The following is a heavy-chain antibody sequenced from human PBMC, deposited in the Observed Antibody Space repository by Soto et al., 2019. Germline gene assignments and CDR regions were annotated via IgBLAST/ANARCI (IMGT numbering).Heavy chain of an antibody. CDR2: INPSGGST. J-gene: IGHJ6*03. CDR3: ARDRSPYNWNEYYYYYYMDV. V-gene: IGHV1-46*03. Sequence: ASVKVSCTASGYTFTSYHMHWVRQAPGQGLEWMGIINPSGGSTSYAQKFQGRVTMTRDTSTSTVYMELSSLRSEDTAVYYCARDRSPYNWNEYYYYYYMDVWGKGTTVTVSS. D-gene: IGHD1-20*01. CDR1: GYTFTSYH.